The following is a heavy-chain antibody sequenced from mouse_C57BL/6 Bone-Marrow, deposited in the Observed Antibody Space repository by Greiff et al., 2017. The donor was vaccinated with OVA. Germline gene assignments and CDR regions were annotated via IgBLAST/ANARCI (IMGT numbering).Heavy chain of an antibody. CDR3: ARNSYYGSSYWYFDV. CDR1: GFSLTSYG. J-gene: IGHJ1*03. CDR2: IWSGGST. V-gene: IGHV2-2*01. Sequence: VQLKESGPGLVQPSQSLSITCTVSGFSLTSYGVHWVRQSPGKGLEWLGVIWSGGSTDYNAAFISRLSISKDNSKSQVFFKMNSLQADDTAIYYCARNSYYGSSYWYFDVWGTGTTVTVSS. D-gene: IGHD1-1*01.